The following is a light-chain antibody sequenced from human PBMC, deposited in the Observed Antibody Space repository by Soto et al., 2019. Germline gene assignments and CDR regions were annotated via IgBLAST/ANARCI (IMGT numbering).Light chain of an antibody. CDR2: EVS. V-gene: IGLV2-14*01. J-gene: IGLJ1*01. CDR3: SSYRSTTTFGV. Sequence: QSALTQPPSASGTPGQRVTISCSGSSSDIGGYNYVSWYQQHPGQAPKVVIYEVSNRPLGVSNRFSASKSGNTASLIISGLQADDEADYFCSSYRSTTTFGVFGTGTKLTVL. CDR1: SSDIGGYNY.